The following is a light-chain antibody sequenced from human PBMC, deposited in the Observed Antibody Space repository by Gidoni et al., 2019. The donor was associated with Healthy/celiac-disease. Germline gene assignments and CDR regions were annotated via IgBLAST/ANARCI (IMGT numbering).Light chain of an antibody. Sequence: IHITQSPSSLSASVGDRVTITCRESQSISSYLNWYQQKPGKSPKRLIYAASSLQSGVPSRFSGSGSGTDFTLTISSLQHEDFATYYCQQSYSTLFTFGPGTKVDIK. J-gene: IGKJ3*01. CDR1: QSISSY. V-gene: IGKV1-39*01. CDR2: AAS. CDR3: QQSYSTLFT.